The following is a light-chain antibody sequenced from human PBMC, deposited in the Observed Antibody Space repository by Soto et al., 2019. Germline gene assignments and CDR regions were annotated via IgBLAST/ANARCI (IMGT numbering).Light chain of an antibody. J-gene: IGLJ1*01. Sequence: QSVLTQPASVSGSPGQSITISCTGTSSDVGNYNLVSWYQQHPGKAPKLIIYEGSKRPSGVSNRFSGSKSGNTASLTISGLQAEDGADYHCCSFAGSTTFYVFGNGTKVTVL. CDR2: EGS. V-gene: IGLV2-23*01. CDR3: CSFAGSTTFYV. CDR1: SSDVGNYNL.